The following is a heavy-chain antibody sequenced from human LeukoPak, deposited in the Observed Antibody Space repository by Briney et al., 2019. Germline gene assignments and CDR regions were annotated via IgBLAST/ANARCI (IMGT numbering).Heavy chain of an antibody. V-gene: IGHV3-53*01. CDR2: IYSGTI. Sequence: PGGSLRLSCTVSGFTVSSNSMSWVRQAPGKGLEWVSFIYSGTIHYSDSVKGRFTISRDNSNNTLYLQMNSLRAEDTAVYYCARRAGAYSHPYDYWGQGTLVTVSS. J-gene: IGHJ4*02. CDR1: GFTVSSNS. CDR3: ARRAGAYSHPYDY. D-gene: IGHD4/OR15-4a*01.